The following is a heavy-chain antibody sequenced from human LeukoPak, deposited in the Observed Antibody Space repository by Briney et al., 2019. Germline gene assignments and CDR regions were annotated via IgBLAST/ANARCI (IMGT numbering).Heavy chain of an antibody. D-gene: IGHD5-18*01. CDR2: IWYDGSNK. Sequence: GGSLRLSCAASGVTFSSYGMHWVRQAPGKGLEWVAVIWYDGSNKYYADSVKGRFTISRDNSKHTLYLQMNSLRAEATAVYYCARPRGGQLWLFDYWGPGTLVTLSP. CDR3: ARPRGGQLWLFDY. V-gene: IGHV3-33*01. J-gene: IGHJ4*01. CDR1: GVTFSSYG.